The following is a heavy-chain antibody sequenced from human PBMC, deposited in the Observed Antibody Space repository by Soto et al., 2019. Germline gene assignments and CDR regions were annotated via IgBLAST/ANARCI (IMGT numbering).Heavy chain of an antibody. V-gene: IGHV1-18*04. Sequence: GAPVKVSCKASGYNSSDSCIGWVREAPAQRLEWMGWVSCNNGSSKTAQKVQGRITRTLDTSMGVSYMALRSLRSDDTAIYYCVRDQKYFRVNGNWFDSWGQGTLVPVAS. CDR3: VRDQKYFRVNGNWFDS. CDR2: VSCNNGSS. J-gene: IGHJ5*01. D-gene: IGHD2-2*01. CDR1: GYNSSDSC.